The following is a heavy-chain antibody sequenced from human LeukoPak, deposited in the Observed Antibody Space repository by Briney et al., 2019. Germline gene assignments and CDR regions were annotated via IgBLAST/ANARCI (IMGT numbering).Heavy chain of an antibody. CDR1: GYTFTHNF. J-gene: IGHJ5*02. CDR3: ARDNSMGDSAWWFDP. D-gene: IGHD5-12*01. V-gene: IGHV1-46*01. Sequence: ASVKVSCKSSGYTFTHNFMHWVRQAPGQGLEWMGIINPSGDNTWYAQKLQGRVTMTRDMATSTDYMEVNSLRSEDTAVYYCARDNSMGDSAWWFDPWGRGTLVTVSS. CDR2: INPSGDNT.